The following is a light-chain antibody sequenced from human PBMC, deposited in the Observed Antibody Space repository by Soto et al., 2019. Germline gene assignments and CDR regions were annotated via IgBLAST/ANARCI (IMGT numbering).Light chain of an antibody. CDR2: GAS. CDR3: QQYNNWTPWT. CDR1: QSVSSN. V-gene: IGKV3-15*01. Sequence: EIVMTQSPATLSVSPGERATLSCRASQSVSSNLAWYQQKPGQAPRLLIYGASTTATGIPATFSGSGSGTEFSLTISSLQSEDFAVYYCQQYNNWTPWTFGQGTKVEIK. J-gene: IGKJ1*01.